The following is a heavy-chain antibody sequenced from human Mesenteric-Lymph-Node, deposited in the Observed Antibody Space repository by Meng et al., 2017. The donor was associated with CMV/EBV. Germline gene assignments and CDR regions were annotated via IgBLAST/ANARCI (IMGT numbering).Heavy chain of an antibody. Sequence: GGSLRLSCAASGFTFSSYWRSWVRQAPGKGLEWVANIKQDGSEKYYVDSVKGRFTISRDNAKNSLYLQMNSLRAEDTAVYYCARVKGDFWSGYYFDYWGQGTLVTVSS. D-gene: IGHD3-3*01. V-gene: IGHV3-7*01. CDR1: GFTFSSYW. CDR2: IKQDGSEK. CDR3: ARVKGDFWSGYYFDY. J-gene: IGHJ4*02.